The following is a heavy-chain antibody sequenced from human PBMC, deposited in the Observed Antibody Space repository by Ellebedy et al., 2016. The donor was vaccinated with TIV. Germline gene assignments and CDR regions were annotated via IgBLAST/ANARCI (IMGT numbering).Heavy chain of an antibody. J-gene: IGHJ5*02. D-gene: IGHD5-12*01. V-gene: IGHV1-2*04. CDR1: GYTFIGYY. CDR3: AVGDPTNSGYDPINWFDP. Sequence: AASVKVSCKASGYTFIGYYMHWVRQAPGQGLEWMGWINPKSGGSNYVQKFQGWVTMTRDTSISTAYMELSRLSSDDTAVYYCAVGDPTNSGYDPINWFDPWGQGTLVTVSS. CDR2: INPKSGGS.